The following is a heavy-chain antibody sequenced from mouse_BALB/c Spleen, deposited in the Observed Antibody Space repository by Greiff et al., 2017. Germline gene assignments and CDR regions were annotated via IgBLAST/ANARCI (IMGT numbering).Heavy chain of an antibody. V-gene: IGHV5-6*01. CDR2: ISSGGSNT. CDR1: GFTFSSYG. D-gene: IGHD2-4*01. Sequence: EVKLVESGGALVKPGGSLKFSCAASGFTFSSYGMPWVRQTPDKGLEWVATISSGGSNTYYPDSVKGRFTITRDNAKNTLYLQMSSLKSEDTAMYYCARHADYDVIYFDVWGAGTTVTVSS. CDR3: ARHADYDVIYFDV. J-gene: IGHJ1*01.